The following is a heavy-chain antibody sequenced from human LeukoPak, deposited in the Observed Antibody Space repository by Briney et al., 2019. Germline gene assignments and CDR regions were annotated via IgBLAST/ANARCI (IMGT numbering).Heavy chain of an antibody. Sequence: GGSLRLSCRASGFTFSSHGMHWVRQAPGKGLEWVAVIWYDGSLKYYSDSVKGRFTISRDNSRDTLFLQMNSLRAEDTAVYYCARRIAAAGFDYWGQGTLVTVSS. D-gene: IGHD6-13*01. CDR3: ARRIAAAGFDY. CDR2: IWYDGSLK. J-gene: IGHJ4*02. V-gene: IGHV3-33*01. CDR1: GFTFSSHG.